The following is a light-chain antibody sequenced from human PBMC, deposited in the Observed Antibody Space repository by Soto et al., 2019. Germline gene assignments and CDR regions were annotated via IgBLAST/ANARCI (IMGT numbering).Light chain of an antibody. CDR3: CSYAGSSYYV. V-gene: IGLV2-8*01. J-gene: IGLJ1*01. Sequence: QSVLTQPPSASGSLGQSVTISCTGTSSDVGAYNYVSWYQQHPGKAPKLMIYEVTRRPSGVPDRFSGSKSGNTASLTISGLQAEDEAYYYCCSYAGSSYYVFGSGTKVTVL. CDR1: SSDVGAYNY. CDR2: EVT.